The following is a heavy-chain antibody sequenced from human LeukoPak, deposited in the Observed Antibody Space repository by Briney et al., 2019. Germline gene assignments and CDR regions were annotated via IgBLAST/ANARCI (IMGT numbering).Heavy chain of an antibody. V-gene: IGHV3-7*01. J-gene: IGHJ4*02. D-gene: IGHD6-25*01. CDR3: GRAAAKGSSEDY. CDR2: IKQDGSEK. CDR1: GFTFSSYW. Sequence: GGSLRLSCAASGFTFSSYWMSWVRQAPGKGLEWLANIKQDGSEKYYVDSVKGRFTISRDNAKHSLYLQMKSLRAEDTAVYYCGRAAAKGSSEDYWGQGTLVTVSS.